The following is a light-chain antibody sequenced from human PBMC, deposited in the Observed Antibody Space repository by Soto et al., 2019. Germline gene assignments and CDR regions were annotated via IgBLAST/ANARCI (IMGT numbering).Light chain of an antibody. Sequence: QSVLTQPPSVSGAPGQRVTISCTGSSSNIGAGYDVHWYQQRPGTDPKLLIYGNSNRPSGVPDRFSGSKSGTSASLAITWLQAEDEADYYGQSYDSRLSGVVFGGGTKLTVL. CDR3: QSYDSRLSGVV. CDR2: GNS. V-gene: IGLV1-40*01. J-gene: IGLJ2*01. CDR1: SSNIGAGYD.